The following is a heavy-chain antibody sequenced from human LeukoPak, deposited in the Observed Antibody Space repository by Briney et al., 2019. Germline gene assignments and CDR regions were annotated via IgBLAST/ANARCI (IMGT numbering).Heavy chain of an antibody. CDR1: GGSISSSSYY. J-gene: IGHJ5*02. CDR3: ARDNDDFWSGYSTNWSDP. V-gene: IGHV4-39*07. Sequence: SETLSLTCTVSGGSISSSSYYWGWIRQPPGKGLEWIGSIYYSGSTYYNPSPKSRVAISVDTSKNQFSLKLSSVTAADTAVYYCARDNDDFWSGYSTNWSDPWGQGTLVTVSS. CDR2: IYYSGST. D-gene: IGHD3-3*01.